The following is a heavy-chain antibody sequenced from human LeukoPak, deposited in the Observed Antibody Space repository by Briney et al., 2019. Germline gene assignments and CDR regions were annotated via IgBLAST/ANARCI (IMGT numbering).Heavy chain of an antibody. J-gene: IGHJ4*02. V-gene: IGHV4-38-2*02. CDR3: ARGHRATPDY. CDR2: IYHSGST. CDR1: GYSISSGYY. Sequence: SETLSLTCTVSGYSISSGYYWGWIRQPPGKGLEWIGSIYHSGSTYYNPSLKSRVAISVDTSKNQFSLKLSSVTAADTAVYYCARGHRATPDYWGQGTLVTVSS. D-gene: IGHD1-26*01.